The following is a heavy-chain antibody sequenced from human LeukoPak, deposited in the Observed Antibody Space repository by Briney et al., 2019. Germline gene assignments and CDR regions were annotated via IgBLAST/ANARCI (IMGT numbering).Heavy chain of an antibody. J-gene: IGHJ4*02. V-gene: IGHV4-4*07. Sequence: SETLSLTCTVSGGSISSYYWTWIRQPAGKGLEWIGRIYPSGTTNYNPSLKSRVTMSVDTSKNQFSLKLSSVTAADTAVYYCARENSGSYREFDYWGQGTLVTVSS. CDR3: ARENSGSYREFDY. CDR2: IYPSGTT. D-gene: IGHD1-26*01. CDR1: GGSISSYY.